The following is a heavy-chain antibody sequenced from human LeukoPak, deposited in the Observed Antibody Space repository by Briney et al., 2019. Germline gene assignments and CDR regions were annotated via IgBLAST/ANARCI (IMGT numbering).Heavy chain of an antibody. Sequence: PGGSLRLSCAASGFTFSSYGMHWVRQAPGKGLEWVAVIWYDGSNKYYADSVKGRFTISRDNSKNTLYLQMNSLRAEDTAVYYCAKAYYGSGSSLNGYFDYWGQGTLVTVSS. J-gene: IGHJ4*02. CDR1: GFTFSSYG. D-gene: IGHD3-10*01. V-gene: IGHV3-33*06. CDR2: IWYDGSNK. CDR3: AKAYYGSGSSLNGYFDY.